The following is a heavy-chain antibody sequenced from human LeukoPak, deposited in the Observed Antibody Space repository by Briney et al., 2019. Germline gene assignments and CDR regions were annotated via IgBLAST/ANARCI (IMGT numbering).Heavy chain of an antibody. D-gene: IGHD3-9*01. CDR1: GGSISSSSYY. Sequence: SETLSLTCTVSGGSISSSSYYWGWIRQPPGKGLEWIGSIYYSGSTYYNPSLKSRVTISVDTSKNQFSLKLSSVTAAYTAVYYCARDGGYFKDYWGQGTLVTVSS. CDR3: ARDGGYFKDY. CDR2: IYYSGST. J-gene: IGHJ4*02. V-gene: IGHV4-39*07.